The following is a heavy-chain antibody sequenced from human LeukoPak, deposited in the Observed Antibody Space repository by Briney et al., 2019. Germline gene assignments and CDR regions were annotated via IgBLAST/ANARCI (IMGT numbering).Heavy chain of an antibody. J-gene: IGHJ4*02. CDR3: ARERRYCSGDNCYSGLDY. CDR1: GFTVSSNY. V-gene: IGHV3-53*01. D-gene: IGHD2-15*01. Sequence: GGSLRLSCAVSGFTVSSNYMSWVRQAPGKGLEWVSLIHSGGTTDHADSVKDRFTISRDYSKNTVNLQINSLRAEDTAVYYCARERRYCSGDNCYSGLDYWGQGTLVTVSS. CDR2: IHSGGTT.